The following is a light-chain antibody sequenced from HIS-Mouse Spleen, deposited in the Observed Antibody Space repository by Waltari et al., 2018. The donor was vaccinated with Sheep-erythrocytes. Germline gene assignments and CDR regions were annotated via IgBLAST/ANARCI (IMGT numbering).Light chain of an antibody. CDR3: SSYAGSNNWV. CDR2: EVS. V-gene: IGLV2-8*01. J-gene: IGLJ3*02. CDR1: SSDVRGYNY. Sequence: QSALTQPPSASGSPGQSVTISCTGPSSDVRGYNYVSWYQQHPGKAPKLLIYEVSKRPSGVPDRFSGSKSGNTASLTVSGLQAEDEADYYCSSYAGSNNWVFGGGTKLTVL.